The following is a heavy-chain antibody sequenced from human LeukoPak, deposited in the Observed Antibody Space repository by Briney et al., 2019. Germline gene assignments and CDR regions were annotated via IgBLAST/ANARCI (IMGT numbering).Heavy chain of an antibody. J-gene: IGHJ4*02. CDR1: EFTFSSYS. D-gene: IGHD1-26*01. CDR2: ISGSSSDI. CDR3: ARRGYHDYSGFDY. V-gene: IGHV3-21*01. Sequence: GGSLRLSCAGSEFTFSSYSMNWVRQAPGKGLEGVSSISGSSSDIYYADSVKGRFTISRDNAKNSLYLQMKSLRAEDTAVYYCARRGYHDYSGFDYWGQGTLVTVSS.